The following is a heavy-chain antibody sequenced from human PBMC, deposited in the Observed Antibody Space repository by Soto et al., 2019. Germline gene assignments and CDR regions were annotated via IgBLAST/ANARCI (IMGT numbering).Heavy chain of an antibody. CDR3: AKDRTPPLSLTPSSQAIKNLLVGQCFDS. CDR2: ISASGVTT. D-gene: IGHD2-8*02. Sequence: EVQLLESGGGLVQPGGSLRLSCAASGFAFHTHALSWVRQAPGKGLEWVSGISASGVTTYYADSVKGRFTISRDNSKNTVPLPMSSLRAEDTAFYYCAKDRTPPLSLTPSSQAIKNLLVGQCFDSWGQGTLVTVSS. CDR1: GFAFHTHA. V-gene: IGHV3-23*01. J-gene: IGHJ4*02.